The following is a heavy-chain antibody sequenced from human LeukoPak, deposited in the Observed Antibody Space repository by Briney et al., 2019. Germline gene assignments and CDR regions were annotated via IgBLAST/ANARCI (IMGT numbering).Heavy chain of an antibody. Sequence: GGSLRLSCAASGFTFSSYWMHWVRQAPGKGLVWVSRINSDGSSTSYADPAKGRFTISRDNAKNTLYLQMNSLRAEDTAVYYCARGGRYSYASFDYWGQGTLVTVSS. J-gene: IGHJ4*02. CDR2: INSDGSST. CDR1: GFTFSSYW. V-gene: IGHV3-74*01. D-gene: IGHD5-18*01. CDR3: ARGGRYSYASFDY.